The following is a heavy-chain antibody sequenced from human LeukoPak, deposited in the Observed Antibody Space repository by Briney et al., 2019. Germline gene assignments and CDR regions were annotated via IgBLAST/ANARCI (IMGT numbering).Heavy chain of an antibody. V-gene: IGHV4-59*01. Sequence: RPSETLSLTCTVSGGSISSYYWSWIRQPPRKGLEWIGYIYYSGSTNYNPSLKSRVTISVDTSKNQFSLKLSSVTAADTAVYYCARDSRDYYYYGMDVWGQGTTVTVSS. CDR1: GGSISSYY. CDR2: IYYSGST. J-gene: IGHJ6*02. CDR3: ARDSRDYYYYGMDV.